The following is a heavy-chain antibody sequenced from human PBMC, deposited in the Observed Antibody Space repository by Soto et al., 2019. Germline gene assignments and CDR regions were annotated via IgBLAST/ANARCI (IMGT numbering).Heavy chain of an antibody. CDR1: GFTFSSYS. J-gene: IGHJ4*02. V-gene: IGHV3-21*01. D-gene: IGHD3-3*01. CDR2: ISSSSSYI. Sequence: EVQLVESGGGLVKPGGSLRLSCAASGFTFSSYSMNWVRQAPGKGLEWVSSISSSSSYIYYADSVKGRFTITRDNAKNALYLQMNSLRAEDTAVYYCARDQYDFWSGYSDTYYCGQGTMVTVSA. CDR3: ARDQYDFWSGYSDTYY.